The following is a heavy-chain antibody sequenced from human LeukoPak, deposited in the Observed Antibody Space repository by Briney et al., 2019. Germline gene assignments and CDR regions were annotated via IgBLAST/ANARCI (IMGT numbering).Heavy chain of an antibody. J-gene: IGHJ2*01. CDR1: GGSISNYY. CDR2: IYSSGST. CDR3: ARAQGRDAIFGVVTSRYFDL. D-gene: IGHD3-3*01. V-gene: IGHV4-4*07. Sequence: SETLSLTCTVSGGSISNYYWSWIRQPAGKGLEWIGRIYSSGSTDYNPSLKSRVTMSVDTSKNQFSLKLSSVTAADTAVYYCARAQGRDAIFGVVTSRYFDLWGRGTLVTVSS.